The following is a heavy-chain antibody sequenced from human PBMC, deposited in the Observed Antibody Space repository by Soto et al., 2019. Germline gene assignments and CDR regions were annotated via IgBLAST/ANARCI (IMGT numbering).Heavy chain of an antibody. CDR3: ARRKERSGPHCFDY. D-gene: IGHD6-25*01. J-gene: IGHJ4*02. CDR1: GDSFTEDH. CDR2: MNPSNGNA. V-gene: IGHV1-8*01. Sequence: ASLKLDCKASGDSFTEDHSSWVRQATGQGLEWMGWMNPSNGNAGYAQNFRGRVTMTRNTSISTAYMELSGLKYEDTAVYYCARRKERSGPHCFDYWGQGTLGTVPS.